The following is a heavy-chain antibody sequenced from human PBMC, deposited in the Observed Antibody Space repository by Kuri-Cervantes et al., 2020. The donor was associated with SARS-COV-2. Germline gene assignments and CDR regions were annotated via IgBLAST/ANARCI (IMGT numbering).Heavy chain of an antibody. Sequence: ASVKVSCKASGYSFSKYAVSWVRQAPGQGLEWMGWISPYTDNTHYAPEFQGRITMTRDTSISTAYMELSRLRSDDTAVYYCARALPGAFDIWGQGTMVTVSS. J-gene: IGHJ3*02. CDR3: ARALPGAFDI. V-gene: IGHV1-18*01. CDR1: GYSFSKYA. CDR2: ISPYTDNT.